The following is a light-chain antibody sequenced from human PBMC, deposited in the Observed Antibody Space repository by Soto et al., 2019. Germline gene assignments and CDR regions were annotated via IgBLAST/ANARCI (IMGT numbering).Light chain of an antibody. CDR1: QRLLYNNTYNY. Sequence: EIVMTQSPLTLPVTPGEPASISCSASQRLLYNNTYNYLDWYVQKPGQSPQLLIYFGSNRAPGVPDRFSGSGSGTDFTLKINRVEAEDVGTYYCMQALQSLTFGQGTRLEIK. CDR3: MQALQSLT. CDR2: FGS. J-gene: IGKJ5*01. V-gene: IGKV2-28*01.